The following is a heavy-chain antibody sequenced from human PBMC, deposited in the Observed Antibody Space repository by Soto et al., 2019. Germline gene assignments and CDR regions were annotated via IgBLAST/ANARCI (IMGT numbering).Heavy chain of an antibody. J-gene: IGHJ6*02. V-gene: IGHV3-23*01. CDR3: AKTIFGVDSWSGMDV. CDR2: ISGSGGST. CDR1: GFTFSSYA. D-gene: IGHD3-3*01. Sequence: GGSLRLSCAASGFTFSSYAMSWVRQAPGKGLEWVSAISGSGGSTYYADSVKGRFTISRDNSKNTLYLQMNSLRAEDTAVYYCAKTIFGVDSWSGMDVWGQGTTVTVSS.